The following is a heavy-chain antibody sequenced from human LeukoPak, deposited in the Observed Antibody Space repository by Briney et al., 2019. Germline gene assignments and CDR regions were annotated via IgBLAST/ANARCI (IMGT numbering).Heavy chain of an antibody. CDR3: ARDTVTTSNWYFDL. D-gene: IGHD4-11*01. V-gene: IGHV4-34*01. CDR2: INHSGST. J-gene: IGHJ2*01. CDR1: GGSFSGYY. Sequence: SETLSLTCAVYGGSFSGYYWSWIRQPPGKGLEWIGEINHSGSTYYNPSLKSRVTISVDRSKNQFSLKLSSVTAADTAVYYCARDTVTTSNWYFDLWGRGTLVTVSS.